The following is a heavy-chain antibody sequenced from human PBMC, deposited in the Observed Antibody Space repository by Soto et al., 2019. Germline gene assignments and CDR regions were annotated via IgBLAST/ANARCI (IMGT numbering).Heavy chain of an antibody. D-gene: IGHD5-12*01. J-gene: IGHJ4*02. CDR1: GYSISSGYY. CDR3: ARDRGYDWAY. Sequence: SETLSLTCAVSGYSISSGYYWGWIRQPPGKGLEWIGSIYHSGSTYYNPSLKSRVTNSVDTSKNQFSLKLSFVTAADTAVYYCARDRGYDWAYWGQGTLVTVSS. V-gene: IGHV4-38-2*02. CDR2: IYHSGST.